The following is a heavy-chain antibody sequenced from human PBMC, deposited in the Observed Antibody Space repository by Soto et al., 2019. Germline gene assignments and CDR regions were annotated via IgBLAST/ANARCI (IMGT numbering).Heavy chain of an antibody. Sequence: GGSLRLSCAASGITFNSYALHWVRQAPGKGLEWVAVISYDGSNKYYADSVKGRFTISRDNSENTLYLQMNSLRTEDTAFYYCARGRTPQILSKLFDYWGQGTLVTVSS. CDR2: ISYDGSNK. D-gene: IGHD3-3*01. V-gene: IGHV3-30*04. J-gene: IGHJ4*02. CDR3: ARGRTPQILSKLFDY. CDR1: GITFNSYA.